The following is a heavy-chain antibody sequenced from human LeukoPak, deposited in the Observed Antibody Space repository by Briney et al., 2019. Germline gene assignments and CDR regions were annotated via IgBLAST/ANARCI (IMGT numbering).Heavy chain of an antibody. V-gene: IGHV3-74*01. CDR3: GRITMVRGVSY. Sequence: GGSLRLSCAVSGFTFSNYIMNWVRQAPGKGLEWVSRINSDGSSTSYADSVKGRFTISRDNAKNTLYLQMNSLRAEDTAVYYCGRITMVRGVSYWGQGTLVTVSS. CDR1: GFTFSNYI. D-gene: IGHD3-10*01. CDR2: INSDGSST. J-gene: IGHJ4*02.